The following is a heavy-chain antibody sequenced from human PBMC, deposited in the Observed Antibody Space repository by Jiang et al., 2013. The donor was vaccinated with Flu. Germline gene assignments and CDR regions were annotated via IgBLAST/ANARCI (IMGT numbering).Heavy chain of an antibody. J-gene: IGHJ6*02. CDR1: GGTFRSSG. CDR2: ISPIFTTS. D-gene: IGHD3-10*02. Sequence: GAEVKKPGSSMKVSCKASGGTFRSSGISWVRQAPGQGLEWMGGISPIFTTSNYAQKFQGRVTITADESTSTAYMEMSSLRSEDTAVYYCASPVRGLINYHYGMDVWGQGTTITVSS. V-gene: IGHV1-69*01. CDR3: ASPVRGLINYHYGMDV.